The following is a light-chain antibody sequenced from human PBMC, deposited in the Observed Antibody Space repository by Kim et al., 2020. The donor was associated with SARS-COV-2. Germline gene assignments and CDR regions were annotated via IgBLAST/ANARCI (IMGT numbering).Light chain of an antibody. Sequence: SYELTQPPSVSVSLGQTASITCFGDKLGDKYACWYQQKPGQSPVLVIYQETKRPSGIPERFPGPNFGNTATLTISGTQAMVEADYYCQAWDSTTFWVFGG. J-gene: IGLJ3*02. CDR3: QAWDSTTFWV. CDR2: QET. CDR1: KLGDKY. V-gene: IGLV3-1*01.